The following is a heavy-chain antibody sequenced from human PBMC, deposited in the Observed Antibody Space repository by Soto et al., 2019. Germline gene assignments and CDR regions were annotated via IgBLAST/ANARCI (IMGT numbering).Heavy chain of an antibody. J-gene: IGHJ4*02. V-gene: IGHV4-4*02. CDR3: ARSEATVLDS. D-gene: IGHD4-17*01. CDR1: GGSTCSSNW. Sequence: SETLSLICIVSGGSTCSSNWWNWVRQSPGKGREWIGETHPSGRTNYSPSLKSRVTISIDKSKNQFSLQLTSVTAADTVVYYCARSEATVLDSWGQGTLVTVS. CDR2: THPSGRT.